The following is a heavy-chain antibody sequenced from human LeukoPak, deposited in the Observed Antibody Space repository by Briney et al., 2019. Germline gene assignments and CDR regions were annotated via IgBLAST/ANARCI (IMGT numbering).Heavy chain of an antibody. Sequence: SETLSLTCAVYGGSFSGYYWSWIRQPPGKGLEWTGEINHSGSTNYNPSLKSRVTISVDTSKNQFSLQLNSVTPEDTAVYYCARDPNNWNYFLLDVWGKGTTVTVSS. D-gene: IGHD1-7*01. CDR2: INHSGST. J-gene: IGHJ6*04. CDR3: ARDPNNWNYFLLDV. CDR1: GGSFSGYY. V-gene: IGHV4-34*01.